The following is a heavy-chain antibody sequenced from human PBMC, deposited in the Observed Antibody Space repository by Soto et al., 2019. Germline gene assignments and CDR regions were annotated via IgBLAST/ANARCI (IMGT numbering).Heavy chain of an antibody. V-gene: IGHV4-31*03. CDR2: IYYNGST. Sequence: SETLSLTCTVSGGSINSGGYYWSWIRQHPGKGLEWIGYIYYNGSTYYNPSLQSRLTISRDTPKNQFSLKLSSVTAADTAVYYCARSHIVPRLFMYPYDYWGQGTLVTVS. CDR3: ARSHIVPRLFMYPYDY. J-gene: IGHJ4*02. CDR1: GGSINSGGYY. D-gene: IGHD5-12*01.